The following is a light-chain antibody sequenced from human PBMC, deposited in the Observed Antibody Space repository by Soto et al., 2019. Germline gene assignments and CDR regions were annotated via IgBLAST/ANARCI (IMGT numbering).Light chain of an antibody. CDR3: QQRSNWPWT. CDR2: DAS. CDR1: LSVSSY. V-gene: IGKV3-11*02. Sequence: EIVLTQCPATLSLSPGDKATLSCRASLSVSSYLAWYQQKPGQAPRLLMYDASIRATGIPARFSGTGSERDFTLTITSLEPEDFAVYYCQQRSNWPWTFGQGTKVEIK. J-gene: IGKJ1*01.